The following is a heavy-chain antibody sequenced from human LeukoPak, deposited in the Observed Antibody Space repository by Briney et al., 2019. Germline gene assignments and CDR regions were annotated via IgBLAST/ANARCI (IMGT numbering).Heavy chain of an antibody. CDR3: AREDYYNSGGYYLDY. CDR2: IYHSGST. V-gene: IGHV4-38-2*02. D-gene: IGHD3-22*01. CDR1: GYSISRGYS. J-gene: IGHJ4*02. Sequence: TSETLSLTCTVSGYSISRGYSWGWIRQPPGKGLEWIGNIYHSGSTNYSPSLKSRVTISVDTSKNQFSLKLSSVTAADTAVYFCAREDYYNSGGYYLDYWGQGTLVTVSS.